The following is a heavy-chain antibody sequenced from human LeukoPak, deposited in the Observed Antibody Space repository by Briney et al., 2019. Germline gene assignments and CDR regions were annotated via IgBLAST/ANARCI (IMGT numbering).Heavy chain of an antibody. CDR1: GYTFTGNY. CDR2: INPNSGGT. V-gene: IGHV1-2*06. Sequence: GASVKVSCKASGYTFTGNYMHWVRQAPGQGLEWMGRINPNSGGTNYAQKFQGRVTMTRDTSISTAYMELSRLRSDDTAVYYCASSPEYYYDSSGPNDYWGQGTLLTVSS. J-gene: IGHJ4*02. CDR3: ASSPEYYYDSSGPNDY. D-gene: IGHD3-22*01.